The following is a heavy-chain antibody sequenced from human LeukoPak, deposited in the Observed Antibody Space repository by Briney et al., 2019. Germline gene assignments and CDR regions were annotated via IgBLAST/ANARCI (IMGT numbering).Heavy chain of an antibody. Sequence: SETLSLTCTVSGGSISSGGYYWSWLRQHPGKGLEWIGYIYYSGSTYYNPSLKSRVTISVDTSKNQFSLKLSSVTAADTAVYYCARVRRNYDILTGYYGGGDFDYWGQGTLVTVSS. CDR2: IYYSGST. CDR3: ARVRRNYDILTGYYGGGDFDY. V-gene: IGHV4-31*03. CDR1: GGSISSGGYY. J-gene: IGHJ4*02. D-gene: IGHD3-9*01.